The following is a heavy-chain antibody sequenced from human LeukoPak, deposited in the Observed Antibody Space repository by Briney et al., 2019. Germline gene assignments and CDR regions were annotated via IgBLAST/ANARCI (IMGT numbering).Heavy chain of an antibody. CDR1: GFNFNNYA. V-gene: IGHV3-64D*08. CDR3: GLAAYYYDSSGSDDAFDI. D-gene: IGHD3-22*01. CDR2: ISRNGGST. J-gene: IGHJ3*02. Sequence: PGGSLRLSCSASGFNFNNYAMNWVRQAPGKGLEYVSAISRNGGSTYYADSVKGRCTISRDNSKNTLYLQMSSLRAEDTAVYYCGLAAYYYDSSGSDDAFDIWGQGTTVIVSS.